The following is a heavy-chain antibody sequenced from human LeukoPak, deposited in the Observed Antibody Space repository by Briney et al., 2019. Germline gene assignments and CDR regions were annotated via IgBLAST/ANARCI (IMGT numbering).Heavy chain of an antibody. Sequence: SQTLSLTCAISGDSVSSNSATWNWIRQSPSRGLEWLGRTYYRSKWYNDYAVSVKSRITINPDTSKNQISVQLNSVTSEDTAMYYCARRSGAIGFWFDPWGQGTLVTVSS. CDR1: GDSVSSNSAT. D-gene: IGHD2-15*01. V-gene: IGHV6-1*01. CDR2: TYYRSKWYN. J-gene: IGHJ5*02. CDR3: ARRSGAIGFWFDP.